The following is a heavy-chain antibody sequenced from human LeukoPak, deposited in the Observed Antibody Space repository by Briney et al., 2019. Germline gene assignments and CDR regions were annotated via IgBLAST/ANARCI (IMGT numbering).Heavy chain of an antibody. V-gene: IGHV3-53*01. D-gene: IGHD3-10*01. CDR1: GFSVSSNY. Sequence: GGSLRLSCAASGFSVSSNYMNWVRQAPGKGLEWVSIIYSDGATYYADSVKGRFTISRDNSKNTLFLQMNSLRAEDTAVYYCARSVLLWFGKPAPDYWGQGTLVTVSS. CDR3: ARSVLLWFGKPAPDY. CDR2: IYSDGAT. J-gene: IGHJ4*02.